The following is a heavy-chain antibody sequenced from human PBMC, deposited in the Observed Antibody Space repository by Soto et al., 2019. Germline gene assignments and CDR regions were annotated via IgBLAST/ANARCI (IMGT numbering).Heavy chain of an antibody. CDR1: GFTFDNYA. V-gene: IGHV3-9*01. CDR3: AKDHMAWAGLFDS. J-gene: IGHJ4*02. D-gene: IGHD6-19*01. CDR2: ISWNSGNI. Sequence: EVQLMESGGGLVQPGRSLRLSCAASGFTFDNYAMHWVRQVPGKGLEWVSGISWNSGNIGYADSVKGRFTISRDNAQNSLYLQMNSLRSEDTAIYYCAKDHMAWAGLFDSWGQGTLVTVSS.